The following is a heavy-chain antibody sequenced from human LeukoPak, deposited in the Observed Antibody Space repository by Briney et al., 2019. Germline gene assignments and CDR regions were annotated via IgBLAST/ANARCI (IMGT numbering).Heavy chain of an antibody. CDR3: ARDVVGYYDSSGYYLSASDI. D-gene: IGHD3-22*01. J-gene: IGHJ3*02. CDR1: GFTFSTYT. CDR2: ISSSSSYI. Sequence: GGSLRLSCAASGFTFSTYTMVWVRQAPGKGLEWVSSISSSSSYIFNADSVKGRFSISRDNAKNSLFLQMNTLRVGDTAVYYCARDVVGYYDSSGYYLSASDIWGQGTMVTVSS. V-gene: IGHV3-21*01.